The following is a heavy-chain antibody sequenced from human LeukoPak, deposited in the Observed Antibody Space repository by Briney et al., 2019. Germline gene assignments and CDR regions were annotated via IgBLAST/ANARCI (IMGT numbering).Heavy chain of an antibody. CDR3: VKEGEMGQNYYGSGRYYYYMDV. J-gene: IGHJ6*03. V-gene: IGHV3-9*01. Sequence: PGGSLRLSCAASGFTFDDFAMHWVRQAPGKGLERVSGINWNSGTIAYAVSVRGRFTISRDNAKNSLYLQMNSLRADDTALYYCVKEGEMGQNYYGSGRYYYYMDVWGKGTMVTVSS. D-gene: IGHD3-10*01. CDR2: INWNSGTI. CDR1: GFTFDDFA.